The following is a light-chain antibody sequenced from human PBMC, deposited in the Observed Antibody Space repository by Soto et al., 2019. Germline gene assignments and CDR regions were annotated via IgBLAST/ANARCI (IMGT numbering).Light chain of an antibody. CDR1: SSDVGDYDY. V-gene: IGLV2-14*03. CDR2: DVS. Sequence: QSALTQPASVSGSPGQSITISCTGSSSDVGDYDYVAWYQQHPDKAPKLMIFDVSSRPSGVSNRFSGSKSGSTASLTISGLQAKDEADYFCSSYSSSGTLYVFGTGTQLTVL. CDR3: SSYSSSGTLYV. J-gene: IGLJ1*01.